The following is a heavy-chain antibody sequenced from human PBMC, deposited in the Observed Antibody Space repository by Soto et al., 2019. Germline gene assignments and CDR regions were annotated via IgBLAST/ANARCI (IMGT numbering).Heavy chain of an antibody. J-gene: IGHJ6*02. V-gene: IGHV3-72*01. CDR3: TRDLVAGTPGGLDV. Sequence: EVQLVESGGGLVQPGGSLRLSCAASGFTFSDHYMDWVRQAPGKGLEWVGRIRRKVNSYTTEYAAAVKGRFTISRDDSKTSLYLQMNSLKTEDTAVYYCTRDLVAGTPGGLDVWGQGTAVAVSS. CDR1: GFTFSDHY. CDR2: IRRKVNSYTT. D-gene: IGHD6-19*01.